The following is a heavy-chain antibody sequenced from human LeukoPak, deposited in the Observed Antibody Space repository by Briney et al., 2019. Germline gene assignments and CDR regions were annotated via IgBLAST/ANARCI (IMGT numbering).Heavy chain of an antibody. CDR3: ARACSGGSCYSGENWFDP. CDR1: GGTFSSYA. CDR2: IIPIFGTA. V-gene: IGHV1-69*06. D-gene: IGHD2-15*01. J-gene: IGHJ5*02. Sequence: GASVKVSCKASGGTFSSYAISWVRQAPGQGLEWMGGIIPIFGTANYAQKFQGRVTITADKSTSTAYMELSSLRSEDTAVYYCARACSGGSCYSGENWFDPWGQGTLVTVSS.